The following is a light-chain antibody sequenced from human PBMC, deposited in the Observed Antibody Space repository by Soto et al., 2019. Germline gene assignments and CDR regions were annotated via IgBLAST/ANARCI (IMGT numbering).Light chain of an antibody. J-gene: IGKJ4*01. Sequence: DIQMTQSPSSLSASVGDRVTITCRARQSISSYLNWYQQKPGKAPTLLIYAASSLQSGVPSRFSGSGSETEFTLSISRLQPEDFATYFCQHSYSTPRLTFGGGTKVEI. V-gene: IGKV1-39*01. CDR3: QHSYSTPRLT. CDR2: AAS. CDR1: QSISSY.